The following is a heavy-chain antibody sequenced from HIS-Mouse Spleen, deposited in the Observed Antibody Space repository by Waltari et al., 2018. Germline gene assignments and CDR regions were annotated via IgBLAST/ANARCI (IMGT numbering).Heavy chain of an antibody. J-gene: IGHJ4*02. Sequence: QVQLVESGGGVVQPGRSLSLPCAASGFTFSSHCIRWVRQAPGKGLEWVAVISYDGSNKYYADSVKGRFTISRDNSKNTLYLQMNSLRAEDTAVYYCAKASSGWLDYWGQGTLVTVSS. V-gene: IGHV3-30*18. CDR2: ISYDGSNK. CDR3: AKASSGWLDY. CDR1: GFTFSSHC. D-gene: IGHD6-19*01.